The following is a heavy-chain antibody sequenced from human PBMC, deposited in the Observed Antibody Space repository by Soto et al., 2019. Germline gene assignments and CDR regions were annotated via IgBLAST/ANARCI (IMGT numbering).Heavy chain of an antibody. D-gene: IGHD3-22*01. V-gene: IGHV4-34*01. CDR2: ISYSGST. J-gene: IGHJ6*02. CDR3: ARSPDSSGYYPRWYYYGMDV. Sequence: SETLSLTCTVSGGSISGYYWSWIRQPPGKGLEWIGQISYSGSTNYNPSLKSRVFISIGTSNNQFFLELTSVTAADTAVYYCARSPDSSGYYPRWYYYGMDVWGQGTTVTVSS. CDR1: GGSISGYY.